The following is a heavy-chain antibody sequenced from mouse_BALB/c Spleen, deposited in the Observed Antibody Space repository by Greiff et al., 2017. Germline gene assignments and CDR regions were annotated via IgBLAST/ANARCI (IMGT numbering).Heavy chain of an antibody. Sequence: QVQLQQSGAELVKPGASVKLSCKASGYTFTSYWMHWVKQRPGQGLEWIGEIDPSDSYTNYNQKFKGKATLTVDKSSSTAYMQLSSLTSEDSAVYYCARSYDYFDYWGQGTTRTVSS. CDR3: ARSYDYFDY. J-gene: IGHJ2*01. CDR2: IDPSDSYT. V-gene: IGHV1-69*02. CDR1: GYTFTSYW. D-gene: IGHD6-5*01.